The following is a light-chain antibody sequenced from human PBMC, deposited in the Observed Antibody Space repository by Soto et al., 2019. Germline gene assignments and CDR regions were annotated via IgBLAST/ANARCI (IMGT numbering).Light chain of an antibody. CDR2: SIN. CDR3: AAWDDSLSGVV. Sequence: QSILTQSPSASGTPGQRVAISCSGSNSNIGGNTVNWYQQLPGTAPRLLIYSINQRPSGVPDRFSGSKSGTSASLAISGLQSEDEADYYCAAWDDSLSGVVFGGGTKLTVL. J-gene: IGLJ2*01. CDR1: NSNIGGNT. V-gene: IGLV1-44*01.